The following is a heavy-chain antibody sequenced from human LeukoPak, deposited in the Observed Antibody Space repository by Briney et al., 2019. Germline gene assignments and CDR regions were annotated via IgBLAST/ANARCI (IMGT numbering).Heavy chain of an antibody. V-gene: IGHV3-23*01. J-gene: IGHJ4*02. CDR3: AKDPLGMRYFDY. CDR1: GFTFSSYA. Sequence: PGGSLRLSCAASGFTFSSYAMSWVRQAPGKGLEWVSAISGSGGSTYYADSVKGRFTISRDNSKKTLYLQMNSLRAEDTAVYYCAKDPLGMRYFDYWGQGTLVTVSS. D-gene: IGHD3-16*01. CDR2: ISGSGGST.